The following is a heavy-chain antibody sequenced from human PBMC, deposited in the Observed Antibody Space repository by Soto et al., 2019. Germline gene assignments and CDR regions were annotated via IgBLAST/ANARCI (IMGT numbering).Heavy chain of an antibody. J-gene: IGHJ4*02. CDR2: IWYDGSNK. D-gene: IGHD1-26*01. CDR1: GFTFSSYG. CDR3: ASHSGSFSFDY. V-gene: IGHV3-33*01. Sequence: GGSLRLSCAASGFTFSSYGVHWVRQAPGKGLEWVAVIWYDGSNKYYADSVKGRFTISRDNSKNTLYLQMNSLRAEDTAVYYCASHSGSFSFDYWGQGTLVTVSS.